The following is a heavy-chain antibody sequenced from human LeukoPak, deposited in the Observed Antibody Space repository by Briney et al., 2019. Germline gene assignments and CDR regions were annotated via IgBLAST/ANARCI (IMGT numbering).Heavy chain of an antibody. CDR2: IYTSGST. CDR1: GGSISSYY. D-gene: IGHD2-15*01. Sequence: PSETLSLTCTVSGGSISSYYWSWIRRPAGKGLEWIGRIYTSGSTNYNPSLKSRVTMSVDTSKNQFSLKLSSVTAADTAVYYCARSVVVVAAITYNWFDPWGQGTLVTVSS. J-gene: IGHJ5*02. CDR3: ARSVVVVAAITYNWFDP. V-gene: IGHV4-4*07.